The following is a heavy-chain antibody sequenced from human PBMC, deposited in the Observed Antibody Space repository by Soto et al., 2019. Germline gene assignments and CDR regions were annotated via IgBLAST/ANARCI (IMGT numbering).Heavy chain of an antibody. CDR1: DFVFYDYP. J-gene: IGHJ4*02. CDR2: VSHDGTKE. D-gene: IGHD5-12*01. Sequence: PGGSLRLSCAASDFVFYDYPIHWVRQAPGKGLEWVAVVSHDGTKEYYSDSVKGRFSISRDNANNTAFLQMNSMRAEDTAIYSWARESTITHFDHWGQGTLVTVSS. V-gene: IGHV3-30-3*01. CDR3: ARESTITHFDH.